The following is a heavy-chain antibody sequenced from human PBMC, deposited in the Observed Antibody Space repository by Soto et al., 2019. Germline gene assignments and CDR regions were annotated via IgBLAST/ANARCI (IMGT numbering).Heavy chain of an antibody. Sequence: STNLYITSTASGESLTSGNKYWSWIRQPPGKGLEWIGYIFSSGATYYNPSLKSRLTMSLDASQNQFSLKLNSLTDADTAVYFCARVPSPFDYYYAMDVWGQGTTVTVS. J-gene: IGHJ6*02. V-gene: IGHV4-30-4*01. CDR1: GESLTSGNKY. CDR3: ARVPSPFDYYYAMDV. CDR2: IFSSGAT. D-gene: IGHD3-16*01.